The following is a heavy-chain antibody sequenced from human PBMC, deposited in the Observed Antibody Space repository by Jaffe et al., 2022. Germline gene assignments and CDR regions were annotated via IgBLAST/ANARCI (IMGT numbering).Heavy chain of an antibody. CDR1: GYSISSGYY. Sequence: QVQLQESGPGLVKPSETLSLTCAVSGYSISSGYYWGWIRQPPGKGLEWIGSIYHSGSTYYNPSLKSRVTISVDTSKNQFSLKLSSVTAADTAVYYCAREFGDYDSSGSVDDYWGQGTLVTVSS. J-gene: IGHJ4*02. CDR2: IYHSGST. CDR3: AREFGDYDSSGSVDDY. V-gene: IGHV4-38-2*02. D-gene: IGHD3-22*01.